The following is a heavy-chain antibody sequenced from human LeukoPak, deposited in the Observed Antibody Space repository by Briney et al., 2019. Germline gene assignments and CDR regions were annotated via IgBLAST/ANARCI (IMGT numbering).Heavy chain of an antibody. Sequence: PGGSLRLFCAASGFTFSSYGMSWVRQAPGKGLEWVSAISGSGGSTYYADSVKGRFTISRDNAKNSLYLQMNSLRAEDTAVYYCASYGFHRRISRRYDLDYFQHWGQGTLVTVSS. V-gene: IGHV3-23*01. J-gene: IGHJ1*01. CDR2: ISGSGGST. CDR1: GFTFSSYG. CDR3: ASYGFHRRISRRYDLDYFQH. D-gene: IGHD3-3*01.